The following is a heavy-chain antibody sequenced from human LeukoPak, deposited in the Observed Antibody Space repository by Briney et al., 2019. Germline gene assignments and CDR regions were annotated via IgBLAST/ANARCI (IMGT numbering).Heavy chain of an antibody. Sequence: PGTSLRLSCAASGFTLSSCGMHWVRQAPGKGLEWVAVITYDGITTYFDDSVKGRFTISRDTSKSMLYLQMNSLRPEDTAVYYCAKEQSSGNYRTADFWGQGTLVTVSS. D-gene: IGHD3-10*01. CDR2: ITYDGITT. CDR1: GFTLSSCG. V-gene: IGHV3-30*18. J-gene: IGHJ4*02. CDR3: AKEQSSGNYRTADF.